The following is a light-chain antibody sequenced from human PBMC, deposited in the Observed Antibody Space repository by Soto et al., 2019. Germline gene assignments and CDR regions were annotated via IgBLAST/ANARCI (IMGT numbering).Light chain of an antibody. CDR3: QQYNSYSPT. Sequence: EIVLTQSPAALSLSQGERATLSCRASQSVSIIYLAWYQQKPGQAPRLLIYGASTRATGIPARFSGSGSGTEFTLTISSLQSEDFATYYCQQYNSYSPTFGQGTKVDIK. CDR1: QSVSIIY. V-gene: IGKV3-15*01. J-gene: IGKJ1*01. CDR2: GAS.